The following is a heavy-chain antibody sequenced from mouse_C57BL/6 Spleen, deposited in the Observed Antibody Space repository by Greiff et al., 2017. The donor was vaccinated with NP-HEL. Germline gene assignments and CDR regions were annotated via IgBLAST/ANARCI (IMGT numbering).Heavy chain of an antibody. CDR3: TRDGVTTVDYAMDY. CDR1: GFTFSSYA. Sequence: DVMLVESGEGLVKPGGSLKLSCAASGFTFSSYAMSWVRQTPEKRLEWVAYISSGGDYIYYADTVKGRFTISRDNARNTLYLQMSSLKSEDTAMYYCTRDGVTTVDYAMDYWGQGTSVTVSS. J-gene: IGHJ4*01. V-gene: IGHV5-9-1*02. CDR2: ISSGGDYI. D-gene: IGHD1-1*01.